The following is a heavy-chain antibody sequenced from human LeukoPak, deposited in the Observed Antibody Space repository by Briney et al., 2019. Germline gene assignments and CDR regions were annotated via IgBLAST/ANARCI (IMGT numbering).Heavy chain of an antibody. CDR3: ARVKPGIAVDE. D-gene: IGHD6-19*01. Sequence: ASVKVSCKASGYTFTSQYVHWVRQAPGRGLEWMGIINPSGGSTRYAQKFQGRVTMTRDTSTSTVYMELKRLRSEDTAVYYCARVKPGIAVDEWGQGTLVTVSS. CDR2: INPSGGST. CDR1: GYTFTSQY. J-gene: IGHJ4*02. V-gene: IGHV1-46*01.